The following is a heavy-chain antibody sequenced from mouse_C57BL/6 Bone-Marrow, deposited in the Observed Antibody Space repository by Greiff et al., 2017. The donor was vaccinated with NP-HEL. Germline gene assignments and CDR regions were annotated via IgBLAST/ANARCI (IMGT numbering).Heavy chain of an antibody. J-gene: IGHJ3*01. Sequence: QVQLQQPGAELVKPGASVKLSCKASGYTFTSYWMHWVKQRPGQGLEWIGMIHPNSGSTNYNEKFKSKATLTVDKSSSTAYMQLSSLTSEDSAVYYCARARDTPAWFAYWGQGTLVTVSA. CDR1: GYTFTSYW. D-gene: IGHD3-3*01. V-gene: IGHV1-64*01. CDR3: ARARDTPAWFAY. CDR2: IHPNSGST.